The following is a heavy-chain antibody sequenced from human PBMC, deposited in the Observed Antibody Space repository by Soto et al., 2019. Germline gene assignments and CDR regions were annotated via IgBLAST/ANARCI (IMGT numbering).Heavy chain of an antibody. D-gene: IGHD5-12*01. Sequence: PSETLSLTCAVYGGSFSGYYWSWIRQPPGKGLEWIGEINHSGSTNYNPSLKSRVTISVDTSKNQFSLKLSSVTAADTAVYYCTGTAEYSGYDQYYFDYWGQGTLVTVS. V-gene: IGHV4-34*01. CDR2: INHSGST. J-gene: IGHJ4*02. CDR1: GGSFSGYY. CDR3: TGTAEYSGYDQYYFDY.